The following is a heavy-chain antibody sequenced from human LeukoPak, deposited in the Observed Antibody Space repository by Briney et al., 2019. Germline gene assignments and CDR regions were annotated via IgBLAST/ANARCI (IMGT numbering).Heavy chain of an antibody. D-gene: IGHD5-12*01. CDR1: GFTFSSYG. CDR3: AKVRQGYSGYPYFDY. CDR2: IWYDGSNK. J-gene: IGHJ4*02. Sequence: GGSLRLSCAASGFTFSSYGMHWVRQAPGKGLEWVAVIWYDGSNKYYADSVEGRFTISRDNSKNTLYLQMNSLRAEDTAVYYCAKVRQGYSGYPYFDYWGQGTLVTVSS. V-gene: IGHV3-33*06.